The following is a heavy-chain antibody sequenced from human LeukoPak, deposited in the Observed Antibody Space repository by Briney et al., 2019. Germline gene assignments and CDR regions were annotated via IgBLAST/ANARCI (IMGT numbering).Heavy chain of an antibody. J-gene: IGHJ4*02. CDR1: GGSISSSSYY. V-gene: IGHV4-39*01. CDR2: IYYSGST. D-gene: IGHD2-15*01. Sequence: SETLSLTCTVSGGSISSSSYYWGWIRQPPGKGLEWIGSIYYSGSTYYNPSLKSRVTISVDTSKNQFSLKLSSVTAADTAVYYCARPTIYCSGGSCYRYFDYWGQGTLVTVSS. CDR3: ARPTIYCSGGSCYRYFDY.